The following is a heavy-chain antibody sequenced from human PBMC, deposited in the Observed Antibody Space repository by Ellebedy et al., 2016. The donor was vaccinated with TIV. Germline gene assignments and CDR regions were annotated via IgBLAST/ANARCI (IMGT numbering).Heavy chain of an antibody. V-gene: IGHV3-15*01. J-gene: IGHJ4*02. CDR2: IKSRGNGGTT. CDR1: GFIFSNAW. Sequence: PGGSLRLSCAASGFIFSNAWMSWVRQAPGKGLEWVGRIKSRGNGGTTDFAAPVKGRFIISRDDSINTRYLQMNSLKTEDTALYYCTAPSAGGGLGYWGQGTLVTVSS. CDR3: TAPSAGGGLGY. D-gene: IGHD3-16*01.